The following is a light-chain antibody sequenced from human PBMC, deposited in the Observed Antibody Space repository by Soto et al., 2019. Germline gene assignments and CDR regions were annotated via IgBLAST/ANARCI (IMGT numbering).Light chain of an antibody. J-gene: IGKJ4*01. CDR2: DAS. V-gene: IGKV1-33*01. Sequence: DIQMTQSPSSLSASVGDRVTITCKASQDISNYLNWYQQKPGKAPKLLIYDASNLETGVPSRFSGSGSGTDFTFTISSLQPEDSATYYCQQYDNLPLTFGGGTKVDIK. CDR3: QQYDNLPLT. CDR1: QDISNY.